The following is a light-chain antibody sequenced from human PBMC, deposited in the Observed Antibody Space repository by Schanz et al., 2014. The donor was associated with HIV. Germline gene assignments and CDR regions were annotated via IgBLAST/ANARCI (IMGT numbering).Light chain of an antibody. V-gene: IGLV2-14*02. CDR2: EST. CDR1: SSDVGNYNL. Sequence: QSALTQPASVSGSPGQSITISCTGSSSDVGNYNLVSWYQQYPGKAPKLMIYESTKRPSGVSNRFSGSKSGNTASLTISGLQAEDEADYYCCSYTSSSTLVFGGGTKLTVL. CDR3: CSYTSSSTLV. J-gene: IGLJ3*02.